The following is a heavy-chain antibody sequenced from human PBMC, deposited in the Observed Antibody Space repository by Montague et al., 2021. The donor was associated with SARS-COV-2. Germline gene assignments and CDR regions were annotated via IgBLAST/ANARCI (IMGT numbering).Heavy chain of an antibody. J-gene: IGHJ6*03. CDR1: GGSFSTYS. D-gene: IGHD2-15*01. CDR2: INHGGNT. CDR3: ARLRDGVVPSPILGIGPYFTYYYMDV. V-gene: IGHV4-34*01. Sequence: SETLSLTCAVHGGSFSTYSWNWIRQPPGKGLEWIGEINHGGNTNYNPSLKNRLTISVDTSKNQFSLKLTSVAATDTAVYYCARLRDGVVPSPILGIGPYFTYYYMDVWGRGTTVTVSS.